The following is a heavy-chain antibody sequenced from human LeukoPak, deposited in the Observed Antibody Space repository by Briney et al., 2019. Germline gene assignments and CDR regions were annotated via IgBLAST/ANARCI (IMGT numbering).Heavy chain of an antibody. CDR3: ARDLGSGSCDY. CDR1: GGTFSSYT. V-gene: IGHV1-69*10. D-gene: IGHD1-26*01. Sequence: SVKVSCKASGGTFSSYTISWVRQAPGQGLEWMGGIIPILGIANYAQKFQGRVTITADKSTSTAYMELSSLRSEDTAVYYCARDLGSGSCDYWGQGTLVTVSS. J-gene: IGHJ4*02. CDR2: IIPILGIA.